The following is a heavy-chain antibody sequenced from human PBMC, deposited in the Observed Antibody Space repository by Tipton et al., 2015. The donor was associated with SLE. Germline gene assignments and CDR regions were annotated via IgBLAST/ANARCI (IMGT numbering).Heavy chain of an antibody. CDR3: ARGGCSGRSCYPYYYGMDV. CDR2: IYSSGTT. V-gene: IGHV4-4*07. CDR1: GGSISSYY. D-gene: IGHD2-15*01. Sequence: TLSLTCTVSGGSISSYYWSWIRQPAGKGLEWIGRIYSSGTTNYYPSLKSRVTMSVDTSKNQFSLKLTSVTAVDTAVYYCARGGCSGRSCYPYYYGMDVWGPGTTVTVSS. J-gene: IGHJ6*02.